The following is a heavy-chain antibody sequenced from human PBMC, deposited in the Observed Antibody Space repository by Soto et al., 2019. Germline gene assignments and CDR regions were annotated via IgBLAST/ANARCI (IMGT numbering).Heavy chain of an antibody. Sequence: GASVKVSCKASGGTFSSYAISWVRQAPGQGLEWMGGIIPIFGTANYAQKFQGRVTITADESTSTAYMELSSLRSEDTAVYYCARVPTDYGSGFMDYYYGMDVWGQGTTVTVSS. CDR3: ARVPTDYGSGFMDYYYGMDV. D-gene: IGHD3-10*01. J-gene: IGHJ6*02. CDR2: IIPIFGTA. V-gene: IGHV1-69*13. CDR1: GGTFSSYA.